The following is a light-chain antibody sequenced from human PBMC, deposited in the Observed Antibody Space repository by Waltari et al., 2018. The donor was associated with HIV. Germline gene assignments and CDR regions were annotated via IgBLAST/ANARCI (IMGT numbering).Light chain of an antibody. CDR1: QNIGTKY. Sequence: ELVLTQSPGTLPLSPGDTGTLSCRASQNIGTKYLAWYQQRPGQAPRLLIYDTSSRATGIPDRFSGSGSGTDFTLTINRLEPEDFAVYYCQQYRSSPGTFGQGTKV. CDR2: DTS. J-gene: IGKJ2*01. V-gene: IGKV3-20*01. CDR3: QQYRSSPGT.